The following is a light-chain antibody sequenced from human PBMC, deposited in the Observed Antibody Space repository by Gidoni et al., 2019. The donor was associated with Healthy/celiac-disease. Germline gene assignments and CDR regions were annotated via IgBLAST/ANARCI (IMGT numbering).Light chain of an antibody. V-gene: IGKV3-11*01. CDR3: QQRSNWPPYT. CDR1: QSVSSY. J-gene: IGKJ2*01. CDR2: DAS. Sequence: EIVLTQSPATLSLSPGERATISCRASQSVSSYLAWYQQKPGQAPRLLIYDASNSATGIPARFSGSGSVTDFTLTISSLEPEDFAVYYCQQRSNWPPYTFGQGTKLEIK.